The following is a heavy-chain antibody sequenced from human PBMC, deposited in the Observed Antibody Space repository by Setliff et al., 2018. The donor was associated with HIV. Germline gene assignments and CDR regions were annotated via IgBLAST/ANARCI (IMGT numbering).Heavy chain of an antibody. CDR2: TSHSGKT. CDR1: GGPLSGHY. J-gene: IGHJ4*02. D-gene: IGHD3-22*01. CDR3: ARASSGYLIVHY. Sequence: TLSLTCAVYGGPLSGHYWSWIRQPPGQGLEWIGETSHSGKTNYNPSLKSRVTISVDTSKNQFSLKLRSVSAADTAVYYCARASSGYLIVHYWGQGTLVTVPQ. V-gene: IGHV4-34*09.